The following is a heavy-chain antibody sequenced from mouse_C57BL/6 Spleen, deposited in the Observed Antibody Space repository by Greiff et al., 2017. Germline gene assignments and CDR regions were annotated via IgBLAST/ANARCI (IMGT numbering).Heavy chain of an antibody. CDR1: GYTFTDYY. D-gene: IGHD1-1*01. J-gene: IGHJ1*03. Sequence: VQLKESGPVLVKPGASVKMSCKASGYTFTDYYMNWVKQSHGKSLEWIGVINPYNGGTSYNQKFKGKATLTVDKSSSTAYMELNSLTSEDSAVYYCARGITTVVASRYFDVWGTGTTVTVSS. CDR2: INPYNGGT. CDR3: ARGITTVVASRYFDV. V-gene: IGHV1-19*01.